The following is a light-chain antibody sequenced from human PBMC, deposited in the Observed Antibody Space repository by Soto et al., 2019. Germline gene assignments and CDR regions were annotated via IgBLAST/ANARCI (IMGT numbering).Light chain of an antibody. CDR2: GNS. Sequence: QSVLTQPPSVSGAPGQRVTISCTGSSSNIGACYDVHWYQQLPGTAPKLLIYGNSNRPSGVPDRFSGSKSGTSASLAITGLQAEDEADYYCQSYDSSLNGVVFGGGTKLTVL. V-gene: IGLV1-40*01. CDR3: QSYDSSLNGVV. J-gene: IGLJ2*01. CDR1: SSNIGACYD.